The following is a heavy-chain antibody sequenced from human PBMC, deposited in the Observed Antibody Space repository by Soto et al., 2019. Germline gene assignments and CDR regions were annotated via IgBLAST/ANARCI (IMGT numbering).Heavy chain of an antibody. CDR1: GFTFSSYD. V-gene: IGHV3-13*01. CDR2: IGTAGDT. J-gene: IGHJ4*02. Sequence: PGGSLRLSCAASGFTFSSYDMHWVRQATGKGLEWVSAIGTAGDTYYPGSVKGRFTISRENAKNCLYLQMNSLRAGDTAVYYCARGQWLGEVDYWGQGTLVTVSS. CDR3: ARGQWLGEVDY. D-gene: IGHD6-19*01.